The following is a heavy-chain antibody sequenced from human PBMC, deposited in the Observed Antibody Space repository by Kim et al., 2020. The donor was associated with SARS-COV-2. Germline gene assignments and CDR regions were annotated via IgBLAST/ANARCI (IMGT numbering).Heavy chain of an antibody. D-gene: IGHD1-26*01. Sequence: SVKGRFTISRDNSKNTLYLQMNSLRAEDTAVYYCARELSHSLGRPPWFDPWGQGTLVTVSS. J-gene: IGHJ5*02. CDR3: ARELSHSLGRPPWFDP. V-gene: IGHV3-30*07.